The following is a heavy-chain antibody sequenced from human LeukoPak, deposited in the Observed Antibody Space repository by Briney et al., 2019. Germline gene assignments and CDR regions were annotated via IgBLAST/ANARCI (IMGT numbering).Heavy chain of an antibody. CDR1: GFAFNNDA. D-gene: IGHD5-18*01. CDR3: ARQPYFYYYLDV. V-gene: IGHV3-23*01. CDR2: IVGDSTIE. Sequence: GGSLRLSCAASGFAFNNDAMTWVRQPPGKGLEWVSTIVGDSTIEYYADSVKGRFTTSSDNSKTMLFLHMNSLRAEDTAIYYCARQPYFYYYLDVWGKGTTVTVTS. J-gene: IGHJ6*03.